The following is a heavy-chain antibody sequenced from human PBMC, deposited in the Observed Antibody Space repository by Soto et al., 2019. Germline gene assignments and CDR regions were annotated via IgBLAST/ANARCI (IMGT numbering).Heavy chain of an antibody. Sequence: PSETLSLTCTVSGRTFNINADFWYLAWIRQPPGKGLEWIGSIDNGGNTHYNAPLKSRVIISADTSKNQFSLSLNSVTAADTAVSYYVKRSLLMARNWGQGIQGTASS. CDR3: VKRSLLMARN. CDR2: IDNGGNT. J-gene: IGHJ4*02. D-gene: IGHD1-26*01. V-gene: IGHV4-39*01. CDR1: GRTFNINADF.